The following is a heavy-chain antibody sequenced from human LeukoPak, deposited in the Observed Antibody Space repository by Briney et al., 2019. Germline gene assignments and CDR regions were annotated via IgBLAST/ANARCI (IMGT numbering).Heavy chain of an antibody. D-gene: IGHD1-26*01. CDR2: ISSSGSTI. CDR3: ARALLGGSYPQAYFDY. Sequence: GGSLRLSCAASGFTFSDYYMSWIRQAPGKGLEWVSYISSSGSTIYYADSVKGRFTISRDNAKNSLYLQTNSLRAEDTAVYYCARALLGGSYPQAYFDYWGQGTLVTVSS. J-gene: IGHJ4*02. CDR1: GFTFSDYY. V-gene: IGHV3-11*04.